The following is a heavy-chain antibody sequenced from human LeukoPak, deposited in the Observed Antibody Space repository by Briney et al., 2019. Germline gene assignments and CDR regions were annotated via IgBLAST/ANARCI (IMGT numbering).Heavy chain of an antibody. Sequence: GRSLRLSCAASGFTFSSYAMHWVRQAPGKGLEWVAVISYDGSNKYYADSVKGRFTISRDNSKNTLYLQMKRLRAEDTAVYYCARDPTPRDDILTGYFVNFDYWGQGTLVTVCS. CDR3: ARDPTPRDDILTGYFVNFDY. J-gene: IGHJ4*02. V-gene: IGHV3-30*04. CDR1: GFTFSSYA. CDR2: ISYDGSNK. D-gene: IGHD3-9*01.